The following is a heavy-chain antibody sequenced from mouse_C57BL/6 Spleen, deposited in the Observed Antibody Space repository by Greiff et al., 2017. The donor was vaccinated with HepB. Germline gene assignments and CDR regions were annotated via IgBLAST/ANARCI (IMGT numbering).Heavy chain of an antibody. J-gene: IGHJ3*01. V-gene: IGHV5-6*01. CDR1: GFTFSSYG. Sequence: EVMVVESGGDLVKPGGSLKLSCAASGFTFSSYGMSWVRQTPDKRLEWVATISSGGSYTYYPDSVKGRFTISRDNAKNTLYLQMSSLKSEDTAMYYCARQEDSPFAYWGQGTLVTVSA. CDR2: ISSGGSYT. CDR3: ARQEDSPFAY.